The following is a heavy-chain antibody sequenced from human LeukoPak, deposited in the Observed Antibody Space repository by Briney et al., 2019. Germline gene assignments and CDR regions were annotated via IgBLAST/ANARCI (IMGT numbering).Heavy chain of an antibody. V-gene: IGHV3-23*01. CDR2: ISGSGGST. J-gene: IGHJ4*02. CDR1: GFTFSSYA. Sequence: GGSLRLSCAASGFTFSSYAMSWVRQAPGKGLEWVSAISGSGGSTYYADSVKGRFTISRDNSKNTLYLQMNSLRAEDTAVYYCAKDLLQDSGSYYNFPNNYWGQGTLVTVSS. D-gene: IGHD3-10*01. CDR3: AKDLLQDSGSYYNFPNNY.